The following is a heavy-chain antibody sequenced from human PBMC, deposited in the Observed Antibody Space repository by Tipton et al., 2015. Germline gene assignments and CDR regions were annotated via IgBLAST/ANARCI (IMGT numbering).Heavy chain of an antibody. Sequence: TLSLTCTVSGGSISSGKYYWSWIRQHPGKGLEWIGYISHSGDTKYNPSLKSRLTMSVDTSINQFSLKLNSVTAADTAVFYCARYEVEVDAFDIWGQGTMVTVSS. CDR2: ISHSGDT. V-gene: IGHV4-61*01. CDR3: ARYEVEVDAFDI. J-gene: IGHJ3*02. CDR1: GGSISSGKYY. D-gene: IGHD2-2*01.